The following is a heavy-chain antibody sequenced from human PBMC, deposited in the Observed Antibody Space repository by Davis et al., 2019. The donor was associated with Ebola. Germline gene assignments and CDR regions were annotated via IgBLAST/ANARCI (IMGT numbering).Heavy chain of an antibody. D-gene: IGHD2-15*01. Sequence: AASVKVSCKASGYTFTDYYMHWVRQAPGQGLEWMGRINPNNGGTNYAQKFQGRVTMTRDTSISPAYMELGRLRSDDTAVYYCARGGVAATTGWFDPWGQGTLVTVSS. V-gene: IGHV1-2*06. J-gene: IGHJ5*02. CDR3: ARGGVAATTGWFDP. CDR1: GYTFTDYY. CDR2: INPNNGGT.